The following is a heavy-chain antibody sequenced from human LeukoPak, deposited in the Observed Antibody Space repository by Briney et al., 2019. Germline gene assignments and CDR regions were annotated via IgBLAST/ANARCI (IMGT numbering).Heavy chain of an antibody. V-gene: IGHV3-23*01. Sequence: PGGSLRLSCAASGFIFSSSALSWVRQAPGKGLEWVSALTNSGGSTYYADSVRGRFTISRDNSKNTLYLQMNSLRAEDTAVYYCAKDLSSGWYMNYFDSWGQGTLDTVSS. CDR1: GFIFSSSA. J-gene: IGHJ4*02. D-gene: IGHD6-19*01. CDR3: AKDLSSGWYMNYFDS. CDR2: LTNSGGST.